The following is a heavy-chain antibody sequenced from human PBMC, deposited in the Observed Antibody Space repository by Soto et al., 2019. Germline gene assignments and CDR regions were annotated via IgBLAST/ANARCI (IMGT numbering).Heavy chain of an antibody. CDR1: GGSVSSGSYY. Sequence: SETLSLTCPVSGGSVSSGSYYWSWIRQPPGKGLEWIGYIYYSWSTNYTTSLKSRVTISVDTSKNQFSLKLSSVTDADTAVYYCARQQWELLTLFDYWGQGTLVTVSS. D-gene: IGHD1-26*01. CDR3: ARQQWELLTLFDY. J-gene: IGHJ4*02. CDR2: IYYSWST. V-gene: IGHV4-61*01.